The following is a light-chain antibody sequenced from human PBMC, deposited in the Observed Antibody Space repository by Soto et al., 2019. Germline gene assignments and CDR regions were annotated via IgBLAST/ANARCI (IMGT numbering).Light chain of an antibody. Sequence: DIQLTQSPSFLPASVGDRVTITCRASQGISTYLAWYQQKPGKSPGLLVYDATTLQRGGSSRLSASGSGTEFTRTISNLQPEDFATYYCQQLNSYPLTFGGGPKVEIK. CDR2: DAT. V-gene: IGKV1-9*01. CDR3: QQLNSYPLT. CDR1: QGISTY. J-gene: IGKJ4*01.